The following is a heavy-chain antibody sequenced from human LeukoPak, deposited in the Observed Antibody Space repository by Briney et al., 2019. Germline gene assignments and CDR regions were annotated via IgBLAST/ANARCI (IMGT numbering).Heavy chain of an antibody. V-gene: IGHV4-4*07. CDR1: GGSISSYY. CDR2: FFASGST. CDR3: ARDGPNYGQLDY. Sequence: PSETLSLTCTVSGGSISSYYWSWIRQSAGKGLEWIGRFFASGSTSYNPSFKSRVTMSVDTSKNQFSLKLSSVTAADTAVYYCARDGPNYGQLDYWGQGTLVTVSS. D-gene: IGHD3-16*01. J-gene: IGHJ4*02.